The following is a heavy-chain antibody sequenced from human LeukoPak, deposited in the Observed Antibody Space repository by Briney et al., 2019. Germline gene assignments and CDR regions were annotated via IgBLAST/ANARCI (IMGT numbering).Heavy chain of an antibody. CDR2: ISGYNGNT. D-gene: IGHD6-13*01. CDR3: ARDPGRQQLVPTWFDP. Sequence: ASVKVSCKASGYTFTSYGISWVRQAPGKGLEWMGWISGYNGNTNYAQKLQGRVTMTTDTSTSTAYMELRSLRSDDTAVYYCARDPGRQQLVPTWFDPWGQGTLVTVSS. V-gene: IGHV1-18*01. CDR1: GYTFTSYG. J-gene: IGHJ5*02.